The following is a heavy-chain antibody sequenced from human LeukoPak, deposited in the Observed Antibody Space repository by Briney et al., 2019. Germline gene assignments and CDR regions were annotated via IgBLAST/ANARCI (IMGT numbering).Heavy chain of an antibody. D-gene: IGHD6-19*01. CDR3: AKSPPRQWLSDYYYMDV. CDR2: IIPIFGAA. J-gene: IGHJ6*03. CDR1: GGTFSSYA. Sequence: SVKVSCKASGGTFSSYAISWVRQAPGQGLEWMGGIIPIFGAANYAQKFQGRVTITTDESTNTAYMELSSLISEDTAVYYCAKSPPRQWLSDYYYMDVWGKGTTVTVSS. V-gene: IGHV1-69*05.